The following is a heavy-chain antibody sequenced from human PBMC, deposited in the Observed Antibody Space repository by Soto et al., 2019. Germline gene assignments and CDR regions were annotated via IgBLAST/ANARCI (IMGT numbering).Heavy chain of an antibody. CDR2: IYYSGST. CDR3: ARDRKQQLEYYYYYGMDV. D-gene: IGHD6-13*01. CDR1: GGSISSGGYY. J-gene: IGHJ6*02. V-gene: IGHV4-31*03. Sequence: QVQLQESGPGLVKPSQTLSLTCTVSGGSISSGGYYWSWIRQHPGKGLEWIGYIYYSGSTYYNPSLKSRVTISVDTSKNQFSLKLSSVTAADTAVYYCARDRKQQLEYYYYYGMDVWGQGTTVTVSS.